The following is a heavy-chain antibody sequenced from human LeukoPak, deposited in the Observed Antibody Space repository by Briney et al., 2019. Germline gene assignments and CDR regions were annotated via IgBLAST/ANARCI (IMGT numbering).Heavy chain of an antibody. Sequence: GGSLRLSCSASGYTFSNYWMSWVRQAPGKGLEYVANIKQDGSETYYVDSVKGRFTISRDDAKNSLYLQMDSLRVEDTAVYYCARDDGDLWGQGTLVTVSS. V-gene: IGHV3-7*01. J-gene: IGHJ4*02. CDR3: ARDDGDL. CDR2: IKQDGSET. CDR1: GYTFSNYW.